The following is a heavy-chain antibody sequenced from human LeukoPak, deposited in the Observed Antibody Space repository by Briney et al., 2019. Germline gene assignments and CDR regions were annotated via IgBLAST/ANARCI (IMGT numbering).Heavy chain of an antibody. CDR3: ARDFNPSCGDIDAFDI. CDR2: IRRDGSTI. D-gene: IGHD2-21*01. CDR1: GFMFSQYW. Sequence: GGSLGLSCAAYGFMFSQYWMTWVRQAPGKGLEWVANIRRDGSTIHYVDSVRGRFTISRDNAKNSLYLQMDSLRAEDTAVYYCARDFNPSCGDIDAFDIWGQGTMVTVAS. J-gene: IGHJ3*02. V-gene: IGHV3-7*01.